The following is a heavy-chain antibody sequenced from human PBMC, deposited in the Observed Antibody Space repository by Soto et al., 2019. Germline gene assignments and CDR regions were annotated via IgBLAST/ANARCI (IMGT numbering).Heavy chain of an antibody. CDR2: ISGSGGST. V-gene: IGHV3-23*01. J-gene: IGHJ5*02. CDR1: GFTFSSYA. D-gene: IGHD1-26*01. CDR3: AKDGELLLQPGGA. Sequence: EVQLLESGGGLVQPGGSLRLSCAACGFTFSSYAMSWVRQAPGKGLEWVSAISGSGGSTYYADSVKGRFTISRDNSKNTLYLQMNSLRAEDTAVYYCAKDGELLLQPGGAWGQGTLVTVSS.